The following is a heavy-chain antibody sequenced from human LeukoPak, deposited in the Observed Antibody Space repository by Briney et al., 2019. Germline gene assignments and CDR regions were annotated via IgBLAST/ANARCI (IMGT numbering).Heavy chain of an antibody. Sequence: PGWSLRLSCAASGFTVSNNYMNWVRQAPGTRLEWVSVMYSGGTTYYADSVKGRFSISRDKSKNTVYLQMSSLRDEDTAVYYCASPSSGQSFDIWGQGTMVTVSS. CDR1: GFTVSNNY. CDR2: MYSGGTT. V-gene: IGHV3-53*01. CDR3: ASPSSGQSFDI. J-gene: IGHJ3*02. D-gene: IGHD6-19*01.